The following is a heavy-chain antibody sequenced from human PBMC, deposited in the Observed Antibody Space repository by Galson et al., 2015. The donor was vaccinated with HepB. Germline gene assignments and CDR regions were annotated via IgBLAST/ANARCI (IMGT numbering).Heavy chain of an antibody. CDR3: ARSPRIEMATIGLRVRYFDL. D-gene: IGHD5-24*01. V-gene: IGHV3-48*02. CDR2: ISSSSSTI. J-gene: IGHJ2*01. Sequence: SLRLSCAASGFTFSSYSMNWVRQAPGKGLEWVSYISSSSSTIYYADSVKGRFTISRDNAKNSLYLQMNSLRDEDTAVYYCARSPRIEMATIGLRVRYFDLWGRGTLVTVSS. CDR1: GFTFSSYS.